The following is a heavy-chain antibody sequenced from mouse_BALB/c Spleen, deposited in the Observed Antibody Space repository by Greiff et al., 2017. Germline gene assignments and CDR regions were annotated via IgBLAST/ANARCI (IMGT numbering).Heavy chain of an antibody. CDR3: ARENGNSYAMDY. J-gene: IGHJ4*01. D-gene: IGHD2-1*01. Sequence: EVQLVESGGGLVQPGGSLKLSCAASGFTFSSYGMSWVRQTPDKRLELVATINSNGGSTYYPDSVKGRFTISRDNAKNTLYLQMSSLKSEDTAMYYCARENGNSYAMDYWGQGTSVTVSS. V-gene: IGHV5-6-3*01. CDR2: INSNGGST. CDR1: GFTFSSYG.